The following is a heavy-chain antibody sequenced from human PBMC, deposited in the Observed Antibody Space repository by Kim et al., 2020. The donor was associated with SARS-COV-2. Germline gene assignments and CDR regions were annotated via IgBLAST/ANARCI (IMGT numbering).Heavy chain of an antibody. CDR1: SDSFSAYY. V-gene: IGHV4-59*01. Sequence: SETLSLTCTVSSDSFSAYYWSWIRQIPGKGLEWIGYIFYSGSTNYNPSLKSRATISWDTSRNQFSLDLTSVTQADTAVYYCARSEGRAIWHQFDYWGQGVVVTVSS. D-gene: IGHD3-16*01. CDR2: IFYSGST. J-gene: IGHJ4*02. CDR3: ARSEGRAIWHQFDY.